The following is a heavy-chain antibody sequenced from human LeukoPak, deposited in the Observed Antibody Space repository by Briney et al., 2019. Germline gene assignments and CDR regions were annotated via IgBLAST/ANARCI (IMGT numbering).Heavy chain of an antibody. CDR2: INHSGRT. V-gene: IGHV4-34*01. J-gene: IGHJ3*02. CDR3: ARATLVSEAFDI. D-gene: IGHD3-16*01. CDR1: GGSFSGYY. Sequence: SETLSLTCAVSGGSFSGYYWTWIRQPPGKGLEWIGEINHSGRTNYNPSLKSRVIISVDTSKNQFSLKLSSVTAADTAVYYCARATLVSEAFDIWGQGTMVTVSS.